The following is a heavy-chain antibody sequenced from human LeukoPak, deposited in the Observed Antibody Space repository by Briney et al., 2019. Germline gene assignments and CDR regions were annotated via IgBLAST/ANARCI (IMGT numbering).Heavy chain of an antibody. Sequence: GGSLRPSCVASGFTFSSYSMNWVHQAPGKGLEWVSSISSSSSYIYYADSVKGRFTISRDNAKNSLYLQMNSLRAEDTAVYYCAREKVTTDGMDVWGQGTTVTVSS. CDR3: AREKVTTDGMDV. CDR2: ISSSSSYI. J-gene: IGHJ6*02. CDR1: GFTFSSYS. D-gene: IGHD4-17*01. V-gene: IGHV3-21*01.